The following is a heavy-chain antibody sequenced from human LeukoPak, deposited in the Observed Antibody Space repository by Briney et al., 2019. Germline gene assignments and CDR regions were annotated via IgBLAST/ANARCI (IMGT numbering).Heavy chain of an antibody. CDR1: GYTFTSYG. CDR3: ARDLEPAVRAENGFDP. J-gene: IGHJ5*02. D-gene: IGHD2-2*01. CDR2: IIAYNGNT. V-gene: IGHV1-18*01. Sequence: ASVKVSCKASGYTFTSYGISWVRQAPGQGLEWMGWIIAYNGNTNYAQKLQGRVTMTPDTSTSTAYMELRSLRSDDTAVYYCARDLEPAVRAENGFDPWGQGTLVTVSS.